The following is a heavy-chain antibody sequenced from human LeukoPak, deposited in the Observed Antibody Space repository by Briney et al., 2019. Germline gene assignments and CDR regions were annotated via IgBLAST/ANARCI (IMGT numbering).Heavy chain of an antibody. CDR3: AILAAADRRLYYYYYMDV. D-gene: IGHD6-13*01. J-gene: IGHJ6*03. CDR2: IIPNFGTA. V-gene: IGHV1-69*13. CDR1: GGTFSSYA. Sequence: SVKVSCKASGGTFSSYAISWVRQAPGQGLEWVGGIIPNFGTANYAQQSQGRVTITADESTSTAYMELSSLRSEDTAVYYCAILAAADRRLYYYYYMDVWGKGTTVTVSS.